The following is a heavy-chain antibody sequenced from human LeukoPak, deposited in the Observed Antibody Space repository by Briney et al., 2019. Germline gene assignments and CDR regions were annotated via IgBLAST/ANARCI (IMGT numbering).Heavy chain of an antibody. Sequence: GGSLRLSCAASAFTLSSYGMHWVRQAPGKGPEWVAFIRSDASNQYYADSVKGRFTISRDNSKNTLYLQMNSLRAEDTAVYYCAKVPLSSSGWDREYYFDYWGQGTLVTVSS. CDR2: IRSDASNQ. CDR3: AKVPLSSSGWDREYYFDY. V-gene: IGHV3-30*02. CDR1: AFTLSSYG. D-gene: IGHD6-19*01. J-gene: IGHJ4*02.